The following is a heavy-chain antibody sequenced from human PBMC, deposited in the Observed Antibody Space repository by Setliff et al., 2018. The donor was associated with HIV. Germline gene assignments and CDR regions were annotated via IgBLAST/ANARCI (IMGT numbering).Heavy chain of an antibody. J-gene: IGHJ2*01. CDR3: ATAGIAVAGFHWYFDL. D-gene: IGHD6-19*01. V-gene: IGHV1-24*01. CDR2: FDPEAGEI. CDR1: GFTLNGLS. Sequence: GASVKVSCKISGFTLNGLSIQWVRQAPAKGLEWMGGFDPEAGEIIYAQKFQGRVTMTEDTSTDTAYMELSSLRSEDTAVYYCATAGIAVAGFHWYFDLWGRGTLVTVSS.